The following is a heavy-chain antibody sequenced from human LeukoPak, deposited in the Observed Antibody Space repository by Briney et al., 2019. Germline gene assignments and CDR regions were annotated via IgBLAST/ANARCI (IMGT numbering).Heavy chain of an antibody. V-gene: IGHV4-59*08. J-gene: IGHJ6*04. CDR3: ARLTGEQLATVNNRYHDIAV. D-gene: IGHD6-6*01. CDR1: SGSTTGYY. Sequence: SETLSFTCTGSSGSTTGYYWSWLPQPQGKGLEGMGNIYCSWSTNYDPSLQSRVTMSVDTPKNTFSLKLSPVTAADTAVYYCARLTGEQLATVNNRYHDIAVWGKGTAVTVSS. CDR2: IYCSWST.